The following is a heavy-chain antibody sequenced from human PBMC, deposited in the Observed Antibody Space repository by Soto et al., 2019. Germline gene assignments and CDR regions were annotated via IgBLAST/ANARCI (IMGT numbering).Heavy chain of an antibody. CDR3: ARDRGVAPPVAGNTHYYYYMDV. Sequence: QDQLVQSGVEVKKPGASVKVSCKASGYSFTNYGITWVRQAPGQGFEWMGWISAYNGNTNYAQKFQGRVTLTTDASTSTAYLELRRLRSDDTAVYYCARDRGVAPPVAGNTHYYYYMDVWGKGTTVPVSS. V-gene: IGHV1-18*01. D-gene: IGHD6-19*01. J-gene: IGHJ6*03. CDR2: ISAYNGNT. CDR1: GYSFTNYG.